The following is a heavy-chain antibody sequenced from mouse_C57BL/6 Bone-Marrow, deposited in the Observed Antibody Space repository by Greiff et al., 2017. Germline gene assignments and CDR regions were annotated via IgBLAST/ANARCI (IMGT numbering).Heavy chain of an antibody. V-gene: IGHV14-4*01. CDR1: GFNIKDDY. D-gene: IGHD2-5*01. CDR2: IDPENGDT. CDR3: TQAYYSNYPY. Sequence: EVQLQQSGAELVRPGASVKLSCTASGFNIKDDYMHWVKQRPEQGLEWIGWIDPENGDTEYASKFQGKATITADTSSNTAYLQLSSLTSEDTAVYYCTQAYYSNYPYWGQGTSVTVAS. J-gene: IGHJ4*01.